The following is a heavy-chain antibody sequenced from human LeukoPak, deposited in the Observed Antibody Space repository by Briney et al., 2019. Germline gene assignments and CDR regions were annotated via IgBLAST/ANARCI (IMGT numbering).Heavy chain of an antibody. CDR2: FDPEDGET. CDR3: ATDLMDTGGYKTFDY. D-gene: IGHD5-24*01. Sequence: ASVKVSCKVSGYTLTELSMHWVRQAPGKGLEWMGGFDPEDGETIYAQKFQGRVTMTEDTSTDTAYMELSSLRSEDTAVYYCATDLMDTGGYKTFDYWGQGTLSPSPQ. V-gene: IGHV1-24*01. CDR1: GYTLTELS. J-gene: IGHJ4*02.